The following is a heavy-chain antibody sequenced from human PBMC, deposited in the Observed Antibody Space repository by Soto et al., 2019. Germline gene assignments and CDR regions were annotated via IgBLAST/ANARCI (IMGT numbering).Heavy chain of an antibody. CDR1: GGSVSSGYHY. V-gene: IGHV4-30-4*01. CDR2: GYYSGST. J-gene: IGHJ4*02. CDR3: ATESSGSSPLPFDF. Sequence: QVLLEESGPGLVKPSQTLSLTCTVSGGSVSSGYHYWSWIRQPPGKGLEWIGYGYYSGSTYYNPSLGSRVTISIDTSKNQFSLKLNPVTASDAAVYFCATESSGSSPLPFDFWGQGALVSVSS. D-gene: IGHD3-22*01.